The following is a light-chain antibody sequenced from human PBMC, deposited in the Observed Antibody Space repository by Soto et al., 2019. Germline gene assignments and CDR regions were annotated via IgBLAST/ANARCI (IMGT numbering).Light chain of an antibody. V-gene: IGLV2-8*01. Sequence: QSALTQPPSASGSPGQSVTISCTGTSSDVGGYHYVSWYQQHPGKAPKLMIHEDTKRPSGVPDRFSGSKSGNTASLTVSGHQGEDEADYYCSSYAGSNNFVFGGGTKLTVL. CDR1: SSDVGGYHY. CDR3: SSYAGSNNFV. CDR2: EDT. J-gene: IGLJ2*01.